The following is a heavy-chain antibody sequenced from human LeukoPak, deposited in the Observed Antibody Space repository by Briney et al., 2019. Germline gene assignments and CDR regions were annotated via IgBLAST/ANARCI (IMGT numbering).Heavy chain of an antibody. Sequence: PGGSLRLSCAASGFTFDDYAMHWVRQAPGKGLEWVSQISGTGGATWYAGFARDRFTISRDNSKKTLYLQMSGLRVEDTAMYYCVKDPRDTYGTNWFVSWGQGTLLIVSS. CDR2: ISGTGGAT. CDR3: VKDPRDTYGTNWFVS. V-gene: IGHV3-9*01. CDR1: GFTFDDYA. J-gene: IGHJ5*01. D-gene: IGHD2-21*01.